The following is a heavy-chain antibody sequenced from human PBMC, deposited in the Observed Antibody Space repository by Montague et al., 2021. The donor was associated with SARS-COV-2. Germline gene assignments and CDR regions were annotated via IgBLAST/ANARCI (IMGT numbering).Heavy chain of an antibody. CDR2: VYYRGNT. CDR1: GGSISSDY. V-gene: IGHV4-59*08. J-gene: IGHJ4*02. Sequence: SETLSLTCTVSGGSISSDYWTWIRQPPGKGLEWIGFVYYRGNTYXNPSLRGRVTISEDTSSNHFSLTLSSVTAADTAIYYCARHYDHSSRVDSWGQGTLVTVSS. D-gene: IGHD3-16*01. CDR3: ARHYDHSSRVDS.